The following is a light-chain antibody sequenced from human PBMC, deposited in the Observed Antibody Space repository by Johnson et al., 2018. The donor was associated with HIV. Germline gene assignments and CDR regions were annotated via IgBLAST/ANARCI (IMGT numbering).Light chain of an antibody. V-gene: IGLV1-51*01. CDR2: DNN. Sequence: QPVLTQPPSVSAAPGQTVTISCSGSSSNIGNNYVSWYQQLPGTAPKLLIYDNNKRPSGIPDRFSGSKSGTSATLGITGLQTGDEADYYCGTWDNSLNSPVFGTGTKVTVL. CDR3: GTWDNSLNSPV. CDR1: SSNIGNNY. J-gene: IGLJ1*01.